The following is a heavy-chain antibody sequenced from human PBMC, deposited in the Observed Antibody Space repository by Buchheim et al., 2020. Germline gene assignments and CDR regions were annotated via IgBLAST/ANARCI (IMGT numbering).Heavy chain of an antibody. J-gene: IGHJ6*03. CDR3: ERGPEGYYYYYYYMDV. Sequence: QVQLVQSGAEVKKPGASVKVSCKASGYTFTSYDINWVRQATGQGLEWMGWTNPNSGNTCYARKFQGRVTMTRNTSISTAYMELSSLSSENTAVYYCERGPEGYYYYYYYMDVWGKGTT. V-gene: IGHV1-8*01. CDR1: GYTFTSYD. D-gene: IGHD5-12*01. CDR2: TNPNSGNT.